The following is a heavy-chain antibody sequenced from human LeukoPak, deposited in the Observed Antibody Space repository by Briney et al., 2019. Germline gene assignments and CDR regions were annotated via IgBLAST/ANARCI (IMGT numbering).Heavy chain of an antibody. J-gene: IGHJ4*02. CDR3: ARQIAAAGRYYFDY. CDR2: IYYSGST. Sequence: SETLSLTCTVSGGSISSSSYYWGWIRQPPGKGLEWIGSIYYSGSTYYNPSLKSRVTISVDTSKNQFSLKLSSVTAADTAVYYCARQIAAAGRYYFDYWGQGTLVTVSS. CDR1: GGSISSSSYY. V-gene: IGHV4-39*01. D-gene: IGHD6-13*01.